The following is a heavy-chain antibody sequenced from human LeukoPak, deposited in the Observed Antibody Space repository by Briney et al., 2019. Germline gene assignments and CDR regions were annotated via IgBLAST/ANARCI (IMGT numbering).Heavy chain of an antibody. J-gene: IGHJ4*02. CDR1: GGSISGSSYY. D-gene: IGHD3-16*01. V-gene: IGHV4-39*07. CDR2: IYYSGST. CDR3: ARGRPWGKNYFDY. Sequence: SETLSLTCTVSGGSISGSSYYWGWIRQPPGKGLEWIGSIYYSGSTYHNPSLKSRVTISVDTSKNQFSLKLSSVTAADTAVYYCARGRPWGKNYFDYWGQGTLVTVSS.